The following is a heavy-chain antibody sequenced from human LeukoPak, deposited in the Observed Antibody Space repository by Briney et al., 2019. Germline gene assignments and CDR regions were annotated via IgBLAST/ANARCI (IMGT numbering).Heavy chain of an antibody. CDR1: GFTFSSYS. Sequence: GGSLRLSCAASGFTFSSYSMNWVRQAPGKGLEWVSSISSSSSYIYYADSVKGRFTISRDNAKSSLYLQMNSLRAEDTAVYYCAPDHGSGSYPFDCWGQGTLVTVSS. CDR2: ISSSSSYI. D-gene: IGHD3-10*01. V-gene: IGHV3-21*01. J-gene: IGHJ4*02. CDR3: APDHGSGSYPFDC.